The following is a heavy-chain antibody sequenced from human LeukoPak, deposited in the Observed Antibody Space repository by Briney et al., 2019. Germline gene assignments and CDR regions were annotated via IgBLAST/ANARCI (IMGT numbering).Heavy chain of an antibody. CDR3: AKSTQRWLQLNYFDY. CDR2: ISSNGGST. J-gene: IGHJ4*02. CDR1: GFTFSSYA. D-gene: IGHD5-24*01. V-gene: IGHV3-64*01. Sequence: PGGSLRLSCAASGFTFSSYAMHWVRQAPGKGLEYVSAISSNGGSTYYANSVKGRFTISRDNSKNTLYLQMNSLRAEDTAVYYCAKSTQRWLQLNYFDYWGQGTLVTVSS.